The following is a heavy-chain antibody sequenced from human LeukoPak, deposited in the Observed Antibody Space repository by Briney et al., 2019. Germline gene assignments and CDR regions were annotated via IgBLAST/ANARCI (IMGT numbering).Heavy chain of an antibody. J-gene: IGHJ4*02. V-gene: IGHV3-11*01. D-gene: IGHD3-22*01. CDR3: AREGYYDSSGYHLDY. Sequence: GGSLKLSCAASGFTFSDYYMSWIRQAPGKGLEWVSYISSSGSTIYYADSVKGRFTISRDNAKNSLYLQMNSLRAEDTAVYYCAREGYYDSSGYHLDYWGQGALVTVSS. CDR1: GFTFSDYY. CDR2: ISSSGSTI.